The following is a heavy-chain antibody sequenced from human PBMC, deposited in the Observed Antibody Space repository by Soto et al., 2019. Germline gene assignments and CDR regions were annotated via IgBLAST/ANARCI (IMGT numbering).Heavy chain of an antibody. CDR3: ARALLWFGEPPWDDNWFDP. J-gene: IGHJ5*02. Sequence: PSETLSLTCTVSGGSISSGGYYWSWIRQHPGKGLEWIGYIYYSGSTYYNPSLKSRVTISVDTSKNQFSLKLSSVTAADTAVYYCARALLWFGEPPWDDNWFDPWGQGTLVTVSS. D-gene: IGHD3-10*01. V-gene: IGHV4-31*03. CDR1: GGSISSGGYY. CDR2: IYYSGST.